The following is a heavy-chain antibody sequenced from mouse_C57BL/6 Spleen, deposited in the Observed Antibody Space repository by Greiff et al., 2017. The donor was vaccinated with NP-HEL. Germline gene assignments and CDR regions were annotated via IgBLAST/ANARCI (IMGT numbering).Heavy chain of an antibody. CDR3: ARLYYGIYWAMDY. V-gene: IGHV1-55*01. D-gene: IGHD2-1*01. CDR2: IYPGSGST. J-gene: IGHJ4*01. CDR1: GYTFTSYW. Sequence: VQLQQPGAELVKPGASVKMSCKASGYTFTSYWITWVKQRPGQGLEWIGDIYPGSGSTNYNEKFKGKATLTVDTSSSTAYMQLSSLTSEDSAVDSCARLYYGIYWAMDYWGQGTSVTVSS.